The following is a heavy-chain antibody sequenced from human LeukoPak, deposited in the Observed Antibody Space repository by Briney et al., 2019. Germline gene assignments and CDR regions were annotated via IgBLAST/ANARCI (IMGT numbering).Heavy chain of an antibody. CDR2: INHSGST. CDR1: GFTFSDHY. V-gene: IGHV4-34*01. D-gene: IGHD3-16*01. CDR3: ARGNPLRAFDI. Sequence: PGGSLRLSCAASGFTFSDHYMDWVRQPPGKGLEWIGEINHSGSTNYNPSLKSRVTISVDTSKNQFSLKLSSVTAADTAVYYCARGNPLRAFDIWGQGTMVTVSS. J-gene: IGHJ3*02.